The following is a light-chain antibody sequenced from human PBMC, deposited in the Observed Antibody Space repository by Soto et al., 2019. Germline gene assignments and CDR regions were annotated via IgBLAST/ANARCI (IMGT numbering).Light chain of an antibody. CDR2: GAS. J-gene: IGKJ5*01. V-gene: IGKV3-20*01. Sequence: NVLSQSPGTLSLAPGERATLSWRASQSVSSSQLAWYQQKPGQAPRLLIYGASSRATGIPDRFSGSGSGTDFTLTITRLEPEDFAVYFCQQYGSTPPITFGQGTRLEIK. CDR1: QSVSSSQ. CDR3: QQYGSTPPIT.